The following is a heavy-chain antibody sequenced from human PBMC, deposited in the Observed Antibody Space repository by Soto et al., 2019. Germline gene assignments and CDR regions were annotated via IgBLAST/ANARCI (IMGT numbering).Heavy chain of an antibody. J-gene: IGHJ6*02. CDR1: GYSFTSYW. Sequence: GESLKISCKGSGYSFTSYWIGWVRQMPGKGLEWMGIIYPGDSDTRYSPSFQGQVTISADKSISTAYLQWSSLNASDTAMYYCARGKKLRYFDRSYYYGMDVWGQGTTVTVSS. CDR3: ARGKKLRYFDRSYYYGMDV. D-gene: IGHD3-9*01. CDR2: IYPGDSDT. V-gene: IGHV5-51*01.